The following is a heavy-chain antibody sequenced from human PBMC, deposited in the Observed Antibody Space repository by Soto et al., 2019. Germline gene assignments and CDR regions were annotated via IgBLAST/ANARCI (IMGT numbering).Heavy chain of an antibody. CDR3: ARESGGATATLDYYYCYMDV. D-gene: IGHD5-12*01. CDR2: INPNGGAT. CDR1: GDSFNDYY. V-gene: IGHV1-2*02. Sequence: ASVKGSCKTSGDSFNDYYIHWVRQAPGQGLEWMGWINPNGGATKYAQKFQGRVTVTRDTSIRTVYMELSSLRSDDTAVYYCARESGGATATLDYYYCYMDVWGKGTTVTVSS. J-gene: IGHJ6*03.